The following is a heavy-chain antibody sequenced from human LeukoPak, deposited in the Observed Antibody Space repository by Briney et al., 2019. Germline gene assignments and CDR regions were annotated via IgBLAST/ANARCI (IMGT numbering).Heavy chain of an antibody. Sequence: PGGSLRLSCAASGFTVSSNYMSWVRQAPGKGLEWVSVIYSDGSTYYADSVKGRFTISRDNSKNTLYLQMNSLRAEDTAVYYCARDGVRVAGTDTAMATEYYYYGMDVWGQGTTVTVSS. J-gene: IGHJ6*02. D-gene: IGHD5-18*01. CDR2: IYSDGST. CDR3: ARDGVRVAGTDTAMATEYYYYGMDV. V-gene: IGHV3-53*01. CDR1: GFTVSSNY.